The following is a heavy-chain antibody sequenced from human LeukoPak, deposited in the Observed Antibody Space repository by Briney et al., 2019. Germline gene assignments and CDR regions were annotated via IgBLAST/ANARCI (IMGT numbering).Heavy chain of an antibody. D-gene: IGHD6-13*01. V-gene: IGHV3-21*04. J-gene: IGHJ4*02. Sequence: PGGSLRLSCAASGFTFSDYSMNWVRQAPGKGLEWVSSISASSNYIYYADSVKGRFTISRDNAKNSLYLQMSSLRAEDTAVYYCARGDSYSSSWSSFDYWGQGTLVTVSS. CDR1: GFTFSDYS. CDR3: ARGDSYSSSWSSFDY. CDR2: ISASSNYI.